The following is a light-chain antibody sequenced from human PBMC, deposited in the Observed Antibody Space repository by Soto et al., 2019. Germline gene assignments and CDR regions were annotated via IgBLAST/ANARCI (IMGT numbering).Light chain of an antibody. CDR1: QAINDY. J-gene: IGKJ5*01. V-gene: IGKV1-33*01. CDR2: EAS. Sequence: DIQMTQSPSSLSASVGDRVTITCQASQAINDYLTWYQQKPGKAPKLLIYEASNLETGVPSRFSGSGSGTHFTFTISSLQHEDIATYYCQQYDNLPITFGQGTRLEIK. CDR3: QQYDNLPIT.